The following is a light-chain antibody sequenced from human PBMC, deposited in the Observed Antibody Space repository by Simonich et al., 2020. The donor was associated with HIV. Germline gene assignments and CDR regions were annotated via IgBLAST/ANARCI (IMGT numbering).Light chain of an antibody. CDR3: QQYNSYPYT. V-gene: IGKV4-1*01. Sequence: DIVMTQSPNFLAVSLGARATIHCKSSQSVLYNSNNTNYLAWYQQRPGQPPKLLIYWASTRESGVPDRFSGSGSGTDFTPTISSLQAEDVATYYCQQYNSYPYTFGQGTKLEIK. CDR1: QSVLYNSNNTNY. J-gene: IGKJ2*01. CDR2: WAS.